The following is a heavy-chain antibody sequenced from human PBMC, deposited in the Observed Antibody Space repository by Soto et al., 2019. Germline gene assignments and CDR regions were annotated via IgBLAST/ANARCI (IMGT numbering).Heavy chain of an antibody. CDR3: VRGYDFWSGYLDY. CDR2: IYYSGST. V-gene: IGHV4-30-4*01. Sequence: NPSETLSLTCTVSGGSISSGDYYWSWIRQPPGKGLEWIGYIYYSGSTYYNPSLKSRVTISVDTSKNQFSLKLSSVTAADTAVYYCVRGYDFWSGYLDYWGQGTLVTVSS. CDR1: GGSISSGDYY. D-gene: IGHD3-3*01. J-gene: IGHJ4*02.